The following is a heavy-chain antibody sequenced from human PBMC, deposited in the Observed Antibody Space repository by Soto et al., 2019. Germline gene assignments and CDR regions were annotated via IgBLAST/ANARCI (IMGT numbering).Heavy chain of an antibody. D-gene: IGHD6-13*01. CDR2: SYHSWSX. V-gene: IGHV4-4*02. J-gene: IGHJ4*02. Sequence: SDTLSQTCAASGGSIRSSNWWSWVRQPPGKGLDWIWESYHSWSXXXNRSLKIXXTRSVGKSKNRFSLKLSCVTAAETAVYYCARRYSSSFDYWGQGTLVTVSS. CDR3: ARRYSSSFDY. CDR1: GGSIRSSNW.